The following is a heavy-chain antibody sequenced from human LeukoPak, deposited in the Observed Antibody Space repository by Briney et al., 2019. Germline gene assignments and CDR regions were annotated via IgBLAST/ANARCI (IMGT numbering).Heavy chain of an antibody. J-gene: IGHJ4*02. D-gene: IGHD3-3*01. CDR2: ISYDGSNE. Sequence: GRSLRLSCAASGFSFSGYALHSVRQAPGKGLEWVAVISYDGSNEYSANSVKGRFTISRDNSKNMLFLQMNSLRADDTAVYYCARASLIDYDFRSGPADYFDFWGQGTLVTVSS. CDR3: ARASLIDYDFRSGPADYFDF. V-gene: IGHV3-30*04. CDR1: GFSFSGYA.